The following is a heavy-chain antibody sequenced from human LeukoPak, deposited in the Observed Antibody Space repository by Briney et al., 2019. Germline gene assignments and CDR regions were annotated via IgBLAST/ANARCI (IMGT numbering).Heavy chain of an antibody. Sequence: SETLSLTCTVSGGSISSSSYYWGWIRQPPGKGLEWIGSIYYSGSTYYNSSLKSRVTISVDTSKNQFSLKLSSVTAADTAVYYCAREVLWLQSASPFEDWGQGTLVTVSS. CDR2: IYYSGST. CDR3: AREVLWLQSASPFED. J-gene: IGHJ4*02. V-gene: IGHV4-39*07. D-gene: IGHD5-24*01. CDR1: GGSISSSSYY.